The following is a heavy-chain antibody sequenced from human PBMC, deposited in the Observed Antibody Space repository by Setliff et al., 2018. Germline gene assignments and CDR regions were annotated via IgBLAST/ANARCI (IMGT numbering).Heavy chain of an antibody. D-gene: IGHD4-17*01. CDR3: TRPHNGDYAFDI. V-gene: IGHV4-34*01. Sequence: PSETLSLTCNVYGESFDTYYWSWIRQPPGKGLEWFGEIDQSGSGDYNPSFKGRVTISVDTSKSQLSLKLTSVTAADTAVYYCTRPHNGDYAFDIWGQGTMVTVSS. CDR2: IDQSGSG. CDR1: GESFDTYY. J-gene: IGHJ3*02.